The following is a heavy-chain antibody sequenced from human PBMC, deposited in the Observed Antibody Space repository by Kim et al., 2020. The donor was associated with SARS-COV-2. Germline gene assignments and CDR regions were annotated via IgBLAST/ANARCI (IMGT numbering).Heavy chain of an antibody. CDR2: IWYDGSNK. Sequence: GGSLRLSCAASGFTFSSYGMHWVRQAPGKGLEWVAVIWYDGSNKYYADSVKGRFTISRDNSKNTLYLQMNSLRAEDTAVYYCARDIVVVVAATIEPLKRYFDLWGRGTLVTVSS. CDR1: GFTFSSYG. D-gene: IGHD2-15*01. CDR3: ARDIVVVVAATIEPLKRYFDL. V-gene: IGHV3-33*01. J-gene: IGHJ2*01.